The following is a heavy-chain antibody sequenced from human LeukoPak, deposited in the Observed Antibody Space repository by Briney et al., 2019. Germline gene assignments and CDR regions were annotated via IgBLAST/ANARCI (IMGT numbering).Heavy chain of an antibody. V-gene: IGHV1-46*01. CDR2: INPSGGST. CDR1: GYTFTSYY. J-gene: IGHJ6*03. CDR3: ARVAEVGVTGYYYYMDV. D-gene: IGHD1-26*01. Sequence: ASVKVSCKASGYTFTSYYMHWVRQAPGQGLEWMGIINPSGGSTSYAQKFQGRVTMTRDMSTSTVYMELSSLRAEDTAVYYCARVAEVGVTGYYYYMDVWGKGTTVTISS.